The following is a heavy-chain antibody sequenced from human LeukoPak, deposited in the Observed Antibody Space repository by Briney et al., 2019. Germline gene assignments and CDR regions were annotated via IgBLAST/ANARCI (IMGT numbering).Heavy chain of an antibody. V-gene: IGHV3-23*01. J-gene: IGHJ5*02. CDR1: GFTFNKHG. Sequence: PGGSLRLSCAASGFTFNKHGMHWVRQAPGKGLEWVCAISGSGGSTYYADSVKGRFTVSRDNSKNTLFLQMNSLRADDTAVYYCAKEPRENSGYYVSGWFDPWGQGTLVTVSS. CDR3: AKEPRENSGYYVSGWFDP. D-gene: IGHD5-12*01. CDR2: ISGSGGST.